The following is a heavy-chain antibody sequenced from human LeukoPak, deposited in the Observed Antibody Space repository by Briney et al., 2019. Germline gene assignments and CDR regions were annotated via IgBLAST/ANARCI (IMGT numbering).Heavy chain of an antibody. V-gene: IGHV1-24*01. CDR1: GYALTELS. CDR2: FDPEDGET. Sequence: ASVTVSCTVSGYALTELSMHWVRQAPGKGLEWMGGFDPEDGETIYAQKFQGRVTMTEDTSTDTAYMELSSLRSEDTAVYYCATDLTLDVGGWGQGTLVTVSS. CDR3: ATDLTLDVGG. J-gene: IGHJ4*02. D-gene: IGHD3-16*01.